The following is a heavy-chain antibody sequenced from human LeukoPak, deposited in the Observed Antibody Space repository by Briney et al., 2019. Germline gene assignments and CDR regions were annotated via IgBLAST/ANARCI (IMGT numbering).Heavy chain of an antibody. CDR1: GGSISSGGYY. V-gene: IGHV4-31*03. CDR2: IYYSGST. J-gene: IGHJ4*02. Sequence: SETLSLTRTVSGGSISSGGYYWSWIRQHPGKGLEWIGYIYYSGSTYYNPSLKSRVTISVDTSKNQFSLKLSSVTAADTAVYYCARDQSSTGFDYWGQGTLVTVSS. CDR3: ARDQSSTGFDY. D-gene: IGHD4-17*01.